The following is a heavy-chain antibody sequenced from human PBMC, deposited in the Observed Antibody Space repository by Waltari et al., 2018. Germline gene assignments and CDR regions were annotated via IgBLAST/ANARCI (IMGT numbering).Heavy chain of an antibody. CDR2: IYHSGST. V-gene: IGHV4-38-2*01. D-gene: IGHD4-17*01. CDR1: GYSISSGYY. CDR3: ARGGGSDYGEIFDY. J-gene: IGHJ4*02. Sequence: QVQLQESGPGLVKPSETLSLTCAVSGYSISSGYYWGWIRQPPGKGLEWIGSIYHSGSTYCNPSLKSRFTISVDTSKNQFSLKLSSVTAADTAVYYCARGGGSDYGEIFDYWGQGTLVTVSS.